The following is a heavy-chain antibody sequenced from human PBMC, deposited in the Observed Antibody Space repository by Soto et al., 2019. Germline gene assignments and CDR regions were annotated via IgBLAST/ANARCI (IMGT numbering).Heavy chain of an antibody. J-gene: IGHJ4*01. CDR3: ARFLPGFVRENEAFDF. Sequence: QVQLQESGPGLVKPSGTLSLTCTVSGGSISNNNWWSWVRQTPEKGLEWIGQIYHSGNTNYNPSLKSRVSMSVDKSKNQFSLKMNSATAADTAVYYCARFLPGFVRENEAFDFWGHGTLLTVSS. V-gene: IGHV4-4*02. CDR2: IYHSGNT. CDR1: GGSISNNNW. D-gene: IGHD3-3*01.